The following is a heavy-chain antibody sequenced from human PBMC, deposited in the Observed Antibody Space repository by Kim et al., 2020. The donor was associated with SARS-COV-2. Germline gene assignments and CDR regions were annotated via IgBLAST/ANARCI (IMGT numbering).Heavy chain of an antibody. J-gene: IGHJ3*02. Sequence: SRVTISVDTSKNQFSLKLSSVTAADTAVYYCARSPRMYGSGSYYRTSFDIWGQGTMVTVSS. V-gene: IGHV4-39*01. D-gene: IGHD3-10*01. CDR3: ARSPRMYGSGSYYRTSFDI.